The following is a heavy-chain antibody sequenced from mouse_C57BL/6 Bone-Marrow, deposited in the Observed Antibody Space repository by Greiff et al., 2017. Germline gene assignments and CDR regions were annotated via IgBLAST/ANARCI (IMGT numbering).Heavy chain of an antibody. Sequence: VQLQQSGPELVMPGASVKILCKASGYTSTDYNMAWLRLSHGKSLELIGDVNPNNGGPIYNLKFKGKATLTVDKSSSTAYMALRSLISEDTAVYYCARWKNYGGGLPTAYFNGCETGAKVTVSS. D-gene: IGHD1-1*02. CDR3: ARWKNYGGGLPTAYFNG. CDR1: GYTSTDYN. V-gene: IGHV1-18*01. CDR2: VNPNNGGP. J-gene: IGHJ1*03.